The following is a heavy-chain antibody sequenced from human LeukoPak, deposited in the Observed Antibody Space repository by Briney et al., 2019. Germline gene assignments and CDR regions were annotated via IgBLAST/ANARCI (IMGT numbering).Heavy chain of an antibody. J-gene: IGHJ5*02. D-gene: IGHD3-10*01. CDR2: IYSGGST. CDR3: ARDETRGSFDP. V-gene: IGHV3-53*01. Sequence: GGPLRLSCAASGFTVSSNYMSWVRQAPGKGLEWVAVIYSGGSTYYADSWKGRFTIPRDNSKNTLYLQMNSLRAEDTAVYYCARDETRGSFDPWGQGTLVTVSS. CDR1: GFTVSSNY.